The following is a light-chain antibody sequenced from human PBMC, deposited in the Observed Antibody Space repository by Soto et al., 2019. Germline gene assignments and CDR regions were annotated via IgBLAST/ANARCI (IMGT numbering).Light chain of an antibody. J-gene: IGLJ1*01. CDR1: SSDVGGYNY. V-gene: IGLV2-14*01. Sequence: QSAVTQPASVSGSPGQSITISCTGTSSDVGGYNYVSWYQQHPGKAPKLMIYDVSNRPSGVSNRFSGSKSGNTASLTISGLQAEDEADYYCSPYTSTSTLGVFGTGTKVTVL. CDR2: DVS. CDR3: SPYTSTSTLGV.